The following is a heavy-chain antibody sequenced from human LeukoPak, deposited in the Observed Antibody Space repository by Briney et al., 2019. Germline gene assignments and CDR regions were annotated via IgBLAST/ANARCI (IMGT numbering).Heavy chain of an antibody. CDR3: ARVGIVATAYYYYGMDV. CDR1: GGSISSSDYY. V-gene: IGHV4-39*01. D-gene: IGHD5-12*01. J-gene: IGHJ6*02. CDR2: IYYSGNT. Sequence: PSETLSLTCTVSGGSISSSDYYWGWIRQPPGKGLEWIGSIYYSGNTYYNPSLKSRVIISIDTSKNQFSLKLSSVTAADTAVYYCARVGIVATAYYYYGMDVWGQGTTVTVSS.